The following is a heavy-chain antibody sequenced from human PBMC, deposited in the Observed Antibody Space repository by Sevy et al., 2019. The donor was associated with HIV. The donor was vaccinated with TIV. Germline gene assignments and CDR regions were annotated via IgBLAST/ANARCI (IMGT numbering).Heavy chain of an antibody. CDR3: ARFEDY. CDR2: IRQDGSDK. V-gene: IGHV3-7*01. CDR1: GFTFSSYW. Sequence: GGSLRLSCVASGFTFSSYWMTWVRQAPGRGLEWVANIRQDGSDKFYVDSVKGRFTISRGNAKNSLYLQMNSLRAEDTAVYYCARFEDYWGQGTLVTVSS. J-gene: IGHJ4*02.